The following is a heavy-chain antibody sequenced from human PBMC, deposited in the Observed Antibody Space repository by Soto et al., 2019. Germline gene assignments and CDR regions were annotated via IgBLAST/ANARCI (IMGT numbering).Heavy chain of an antibody. J-gene: IGHJ6*02. CDR2: ISYDGSNK. V-gene: IGHV3-30*18. CDR3: AKDRHPTVSTISVVPGGMDV. Sequence: QVQLVESGGGVVQPGRSLRLSCAASGFTFSSYGMHWVRQAPGKGLEWVAVISYDGSNKYYADSVKGRFTISRDNSKNTLYLQMYSLRADDTTVYYCAKDRHPTVSTISVVPGGMDVWGQGTTVTVSS. D-gene: IGHD4-17*01. CDR1: GFTFSSYG.